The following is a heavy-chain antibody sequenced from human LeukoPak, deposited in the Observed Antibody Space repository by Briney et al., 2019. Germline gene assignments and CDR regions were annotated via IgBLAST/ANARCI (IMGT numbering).Heavy chain of an antibody. D-gene: IGHD6-6*01. CDR3: ARAAYSSSYAAGY. J-gene: IGHJ4*02. V-gene: IGHV1-69*13. CDR2: IIPIFGTA. Sequence: SVTVSCTASGGTFSTYAISWVRQAPGQGLEWMGGIIPIFGTANYAQKFQGRVTITADESTSTAYMELSSLRSEDTAAYYCARAAYSSSYAAGYWGQGTLVTVSS. CDR1: GGTFSTYA.